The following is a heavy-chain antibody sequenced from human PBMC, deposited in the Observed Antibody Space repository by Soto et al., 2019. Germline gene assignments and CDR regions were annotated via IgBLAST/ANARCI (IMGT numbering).Heavy chain of an antibody. V-gene: IGHV4-30-2*01. CDR2: IYHSGST. J-gene: IGHJ4*02. Sequence: SETLSLTCAVSGGSISSGGYSWSWIRQPPGKGLEWIGYIYHSGSTYYNPSLESRVTISVDRSKNQFSLKLSSVTAADTAVYYCARGSSGYYDYWGQGTLVTVSS. D-gene: IGHD3-22*01. CDR1: GGSISSGGYS. CDR3: ARGSSGYYDY.